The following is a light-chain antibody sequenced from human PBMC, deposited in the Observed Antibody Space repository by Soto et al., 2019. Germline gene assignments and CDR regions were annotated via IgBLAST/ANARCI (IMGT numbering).Light chain of an antibody. V-gene: IGKV1-12*01. J-gene: IGKJ4*01. Sequence: DIQMTQSPSSVSASVGDRVTITCRASQDISTWLAWFQQKPGEAPRLLIYTASSLHSGVPSRFSGSGSGTDFTLTISSLQPEDFATYYCQQGSSLPLTFGGGTKVDIK. CDR1: QDISTW. CDR3: QQGSSLPLT. CDR2: TAS.